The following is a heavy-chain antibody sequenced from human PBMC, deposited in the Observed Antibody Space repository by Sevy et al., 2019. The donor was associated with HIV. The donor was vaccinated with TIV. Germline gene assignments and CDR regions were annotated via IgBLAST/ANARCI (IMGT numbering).Heavy chain of an antibody. V-gene: IGHV3-74*01. CDR1: GFTFSSNW. J-gene: IGHJ4*02. CDR3: AIGPGQLVAVDY. CDR2: IDSDGSST. D-gene: IGHD6-6*01. Sequence: GGSLRLSCAASGFTFSSNWMHWVRQAPGKELVWVSRIDSDGSSTSYADSVKGRFTISRDNAKNTLYLQMNSLRAEDTAVYYCAIGPGQLVAVDYWGQGTLVTVSS.